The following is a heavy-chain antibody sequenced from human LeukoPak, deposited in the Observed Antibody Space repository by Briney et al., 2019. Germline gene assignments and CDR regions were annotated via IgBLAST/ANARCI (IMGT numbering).Heavy chain of an antibody. CDR1: GGSISTYY. J-gene: IGHJ4*02. V-gene: IGHV4-4*07. CDR2: IYSSGST. Sequence: PSETLSLTCTVSGGSISTYYYSWIRQPAGKGLEWIGRIYSSGSTNYNPSLKSRVTMSVETSKNQFSLILSSVTASDTAVHYCARKNSGGWYFDYWGQGTLVTVSS. CDR3: ARKNSGGWYFDY. D-gene: IGHD6-19*01.